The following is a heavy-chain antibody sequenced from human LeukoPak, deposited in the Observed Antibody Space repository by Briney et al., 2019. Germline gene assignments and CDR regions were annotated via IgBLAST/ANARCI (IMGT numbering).Heavy chain of an antibody. V-gene: IGHV3-33*06. CDR3: AKGPVVTLDS. CDR2: IYYDGRNK. J-gene: IGHJ4*02. Sequence: GGSLRLSCAASGFTFSTYGMHWVRQAPGKGLEWLALIYYDGRNKNYADSVKGRFTISRDNSRNTLYLQMNSLRVEDTAVYYCAKGPVVTLDSWGQGTLVSVSS. D-gene: IGHD4-23*01. CDR1: GFTFSTYG.